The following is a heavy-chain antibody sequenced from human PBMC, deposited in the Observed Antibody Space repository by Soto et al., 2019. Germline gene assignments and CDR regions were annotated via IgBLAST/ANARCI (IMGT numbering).Heavy chain of an antibody. CDR2: ISYDGSNK. Sequence: GGSLRLSCAASGFTFSSYAMHWVRQAPGKXLEWVAVISYDGSNKYYADSVKGRFTISRDNSKNTLYLQMNSLRAEDTAVYYCARGLTTMIVVVIPWFDPWGQGTLVTVCS. J-gene: IGHJ5*02. D-gene: IGHD3-22*01. V-gene: IGHV3-30-3*01. CDR3: ARGLTTMIVVVIPWFDP. CDR1: GFTFSSYA.